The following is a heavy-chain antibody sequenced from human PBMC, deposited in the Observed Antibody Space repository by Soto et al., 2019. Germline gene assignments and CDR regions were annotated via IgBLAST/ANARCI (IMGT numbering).Heavy chain of an antibody. CDR2: IYYSGST. Sequence: SETLSLTCTVSGGSISSGGYYWSWIRQHPGKGLEWIGYIYYSGSTYYNPSLKSRVIISVDTSKNQFSLRLSSVTAADTAVYYCARHLTYCSAGSCYSDFPYYGMDVWGQGTTVTVSS. CDR3: ARHLTYCSAGSCYSDFPYYGMDV. V-gene: IGHV4-31*03. D-gene: IGHD2-15*01. CDR1: GGSISSGGYY. J-gene: IGHJ6*02.